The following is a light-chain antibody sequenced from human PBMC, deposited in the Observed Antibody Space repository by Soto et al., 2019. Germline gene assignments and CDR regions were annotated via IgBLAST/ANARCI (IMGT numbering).Light chain of an antibody. J-gene: IGKJ3*01. CDR1: QSVSSN. CDR2: GAS. CDR3: QQYNNWPPRDSFT. V-gene: IGKV3-15*01. Sequence: EIVMTQSPATLSVSPGERATLSCRASQSVSSNLAWYQQKPGQAPRLLIYGASTRATGIPARFSGSGSGTEFTLTISSLQSEDFAVYYCQQYNNWPPRDSFTFGPGTKVDIK.